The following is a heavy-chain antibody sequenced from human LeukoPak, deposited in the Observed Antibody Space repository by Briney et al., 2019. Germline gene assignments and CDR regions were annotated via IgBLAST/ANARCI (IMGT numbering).Heavy chain of an antibody. CDR3: ARLSPHTHCSGGSCYWFDP. J-gene: IGHJ5*02. V-gene: IGHV4-59*08. Sequence: PSETLSLTCTVSGGSISSYYWSWIRQPPGKGLEWIGYIYYSGSTNYNPSPKSRVTISVDTSKNQFSLKLSSVTAADTAVYYCARLSPHTHCSGGSCYWFDPWGQGTLVTVSS. D-gene: IGHD2-15*01. CDR1: GGSISSYY. CDR2: IYYSGST.